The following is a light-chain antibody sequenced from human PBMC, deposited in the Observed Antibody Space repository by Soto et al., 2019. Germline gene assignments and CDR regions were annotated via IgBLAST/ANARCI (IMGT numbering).Light chain of an antibody. V-gene: IGLV2-14*01. J-gene: IGLJ1*01. CDR1: RSDVGGYNY. Sequence: QSALTQPASVSGSPGRSITISCTGTRSDVGGYNYVSWFQQHPGKAPKRMIYEVSNRPSAVSNRFSGSKSGNTASLAISGLQAEDEADYYCSSYTSSSIDYVLGTGTKLTVL. CDR3: SSYTSSSIDYV. CDR2: EVS.